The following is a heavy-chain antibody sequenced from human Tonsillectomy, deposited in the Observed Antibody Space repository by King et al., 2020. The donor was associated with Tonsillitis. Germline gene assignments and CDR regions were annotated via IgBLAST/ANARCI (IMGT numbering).Heavy chain of an antibody. D-gene: IGHD2-21*01. Sequence: QLVQSGGGVVQPGRSLTLSCSVSGFTFNRNGMHWVRQAPGKGLEWVAVISFDGTNKYYADSVKGRFTISRDNSKGTLYLQMSSLRAEDTAVYYCARDLAKLGIIDYWGQGTLVIVSS. CDR3: ARDLAKLGIIDY. J-gene: IGHJ4*02. CDR1: GFTFNRNG. CDR2: ISFDGTNK. V-gene: IGHV3-30*19.